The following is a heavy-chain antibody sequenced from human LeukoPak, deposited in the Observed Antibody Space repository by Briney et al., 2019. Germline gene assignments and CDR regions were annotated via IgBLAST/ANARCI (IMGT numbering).Heavy chain of an antibody. CDR3: ARDGGRNGGIKRFDY. V-gene: IGHV1-46*03. Sequence: ASVKVSCKASGYTFTSYYMHWVRQAPGQGLGWMGIINPSGGSTSYAQKFQGRVTMTRDTSTSTVYMELSSLRSEDTAVYYCARDGGRNGGIKRFDYWGQGTLVTVSS. J-gene: IGHJ4*02. CDR1: GYTFTSYY. D-gene: IGHD4-23*01. CDR2: INPSGGST.